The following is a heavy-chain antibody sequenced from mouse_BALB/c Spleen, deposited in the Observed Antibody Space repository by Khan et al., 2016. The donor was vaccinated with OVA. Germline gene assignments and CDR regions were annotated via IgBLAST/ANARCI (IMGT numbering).Heavy chain of an antibody. J-gene: IGHJ4*01. CDR3: ARQPYYHYNIMDY. V-gene: IGHV2-6-1*01. D-gene: IGHD2-10*01. CDR2: IWSDGST. Sequence: VQLQESGPGLVAPSQSLSITCTISGFSLTNYGVHWVRQPPGKGLEWLVVIWSDGSTTYNSALKSRLTISKDNSKNQVFLKMNSLQTDDTAVYVCARQPYYHYNIMDYWGQGTSVTVSS. CDR1: GFSLTNYG.